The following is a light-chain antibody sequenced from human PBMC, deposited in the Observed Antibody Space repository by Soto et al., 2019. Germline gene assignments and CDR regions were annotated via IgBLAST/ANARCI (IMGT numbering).Light chain of an antibody. CDR1: SSDVGGYNA. CDR3: SSYTRSGVYV. CDR2: DVS. Sequence: QSALTQPASLSGSPGQSSSISCTGTSSDVGGYNAVSWYQQHPGRAPKLMIYDVSNRPSGISNRFSGSKSGSTASLTISGLQAEDDADYYCSSYTRSGVYVFGAGTKVT. V-gene: IGLV2-14*01. J-gene: IGLJ1*01.